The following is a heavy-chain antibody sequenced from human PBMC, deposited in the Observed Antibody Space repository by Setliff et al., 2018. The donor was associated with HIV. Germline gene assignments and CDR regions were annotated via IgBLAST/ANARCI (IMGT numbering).Heavy chain of an antibody. CDR1: GGSISSYY. CDR3: ARHGSGPFIITLPEGADYFDS. D-gene: IGHD3-10*01. Sequence: PSETLSLTCTVSGGSISSYYWSWIRQPPGKGLEWIGYIYTSGSTNYNPSLKSRVTISLDTSKNQFSLKLSSVTAADTAVYYCARHGSGPFIITLPEGADYFDSWGQGTLVTVSS. V-gene: IGHV4-4*09. CDR2: IYTSGST. J-gene: IGHJ4*02.